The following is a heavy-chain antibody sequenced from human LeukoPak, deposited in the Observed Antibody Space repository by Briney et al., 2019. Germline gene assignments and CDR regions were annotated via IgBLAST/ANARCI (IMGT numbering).Heavy chain of an antibody. Sequence: GGSLRLSCEASGFTFNTYSMNWARQAPGKGLEWVSSIDSSGGYMFYADSVKGRFIISRDNAKDSLYLQMNSLRIEDTAAYYCLRGDRRDYWGQGTLVTVSS. CDR2: IDSSGGYM. CDR1: GFTFNTYS. V-gene: IGHV3-21*06. CDR3: LRGDRRDY. J-gene: IGHJ4*02.